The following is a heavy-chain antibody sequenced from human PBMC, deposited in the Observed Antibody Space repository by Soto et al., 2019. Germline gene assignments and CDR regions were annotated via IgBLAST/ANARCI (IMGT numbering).Heavy chain of an antibody. CDR3: ARVPTGKYGVWNY. Sequence: EEQLVESGGGLVQPGGSLRLSCAASGFTFSSYWMHWVRQAPGKGLVWVSRINPGGSITAYADSVKGRFTISRDNAKNKLYLQMNSLRGDDTAVYYGARVPTGKYGVWNYWGQGTLVTVSS. CDR1: GFTFSSYW. D-gene: IGHD2-8*01. CDR2: INPGGSIT. J-gene: IGHJ4*02. V-gene: IGHV3-74*01.